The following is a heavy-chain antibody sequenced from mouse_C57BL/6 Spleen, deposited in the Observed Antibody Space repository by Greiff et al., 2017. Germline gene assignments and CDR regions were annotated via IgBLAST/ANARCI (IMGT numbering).Heavy chain of an antibody. D-gene: IGHD1-1*01. V-gene: IGHV1-50*01. CDR3: ARKGTTVVAHDY. CDR2: IDPSDSYT. Sequence: QVQLQQPGAELVKPGASVKLSCKASGYTFTSYWMQWVKQRPGQGLEWIGEIDPSDSYTNYNPKFKGKATLTVDTSSSTTYMQLSSLTSEDSAVYYCARKGTTVVAHDYWGQGTTLTVSS. J-gene: IGHJ2*01. CDR1: GYTFTSYW.